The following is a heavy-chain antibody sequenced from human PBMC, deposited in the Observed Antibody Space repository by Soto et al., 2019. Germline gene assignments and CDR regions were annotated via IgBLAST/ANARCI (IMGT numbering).Heavy chain of an antibody. CDR1: GFSLSNARMG. D-gene: IGHD3-10*01. J-gene: IGHJ5*02. CDR2: IFSNDEK. V-gene: IGHV2-26*01. Sequence: SGPTLVNPTETLTLTCTFSGFSLSNARMGVSWIRQPPGKALEWLAHIFSNDEKSYSTSLKSRLTISKDTSKSQVVLTMTNMDPVDTATYYCARMKGNTGWFDPWGQGTLVTVSS. CDR3: ARMKGNTGWFDP.